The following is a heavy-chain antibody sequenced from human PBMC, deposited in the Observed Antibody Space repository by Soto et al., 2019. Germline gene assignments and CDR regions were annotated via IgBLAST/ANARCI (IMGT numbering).Heavy chain of an antibody. CDR1: GGSFSGYY. J-gene: IGHJ6*02. D-gene: IGHD5-18*01. Sequence: QVQLQQWGAGLLKPSETLSLTCAVYGGSFSGYYWSWIRQPPGKGLEWIGEINHSGSTNYNPSLKSRVTISVDTSKNQFSLKLSSVTAADTAVYYCARARGYSYGRTDYYYGMDVWGQGTTVTVAS. V-gene: IGHV4-34*01. CDR2: INHSGST. CDR3: ARARGYSYGRTDYYYGMDV.